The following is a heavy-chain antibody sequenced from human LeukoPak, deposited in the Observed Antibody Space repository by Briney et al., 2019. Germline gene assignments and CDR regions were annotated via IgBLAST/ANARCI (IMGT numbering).Heavy chain of an antibody. Sequence: ASVKVSCKASGYTFTSYYMHWVRQAPGQGLEWMGIINPSGGSTSYAQKFQGRVTMTRDTSTSTVYMELSSLRSEDTAVYYCARALTVVADHNWFDPWGQGTLVTVSS. V-gene: IGHV1-46*01. CDR3: ARALTVVADHNWFDP. CDR1: GYTFTSYY. J-gene: IGHJ5*02. CDR2: INPSGGST. D-gene: IGHD3-22*01.